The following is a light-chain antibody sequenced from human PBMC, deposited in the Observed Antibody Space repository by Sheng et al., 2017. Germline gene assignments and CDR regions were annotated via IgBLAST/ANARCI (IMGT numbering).Light chain of an antibody. CDR2: GAS. CDR3: QHYGTSPT. Sequence: EIVVTQSPGTLSLSPGERATLSCRTSESISSYLAWYQLRPGQAPRLLIYGASIRAAGTPDRFSGSGSGTDFTLTITRLEPDDFAVYYCQHYGTSPTFGPGTRVDI. CDR1: ESISSY. V-gene: IGKV3-20*01. J-gene: IGKJ1*01.